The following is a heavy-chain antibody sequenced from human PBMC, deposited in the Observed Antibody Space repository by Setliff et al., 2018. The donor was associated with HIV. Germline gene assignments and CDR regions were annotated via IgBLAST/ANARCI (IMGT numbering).Heavy chain of an antibody. CDR1: GDTFNNYG. J-gene: IGHJ3*01. D-gene: IGHD5-12*01. CDR3: ARTSGDAYNYEGAFDV. Sequence: ASVKVSCKVSGDTFNNYGLNWVRQAPGQGLKWMGGIIPILKSADYAQKFQGRVTITTEESTSTAYMDLSNLRSEDTAIYYGARTSGDAYNYEGAFDVWGQGTLVTVSS. V-gene: IGHV1-69*05. CDR2: IIPILKSA.